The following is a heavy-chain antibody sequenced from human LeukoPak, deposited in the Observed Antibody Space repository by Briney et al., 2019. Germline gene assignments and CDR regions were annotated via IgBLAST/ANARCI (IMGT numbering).Heavy chain of an antibody. J-gene: IGHJ4*02. Sequence: PGGSLRLSCAASGFTFSSHAMSWARQAPGKGLEWVSGISGGGGGTYYADSVKGRFTISRDNSKNTLYLQMSSLRAEDTAVYYCAKTTRSNSGGVDYWGQGTLVTVSS. D-gene: IGHD1-1*01. CDR1: GFTFSSHA. CDR3: AKTTRSNSGGVDY. V-gene: IGHV3-23*01. CDR2: ISGGGGGT.